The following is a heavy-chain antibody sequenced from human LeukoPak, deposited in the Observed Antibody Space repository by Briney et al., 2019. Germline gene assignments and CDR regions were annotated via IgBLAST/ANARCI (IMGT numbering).Heavy chain of an antibody. CDR1: GYTFTSYG. Sequence: SVEVSCKASGYTFTSYGISWVRQAPGQGLEWMGWISAYNGNTNYAQKLQGRVTMTTDTSTSTAYMELRSLRSDDTAVYYCARGSYVWGSYRPEATFDFDYWGQGTLVTVSS. J-gene: IGHJ4*02. V-gene: IGHV1-18*01. CDR2: ISAYNGNT. CDR3: ARGSYVWGSYRPEATFDFDY. D-gene: IGHD3-16*02.